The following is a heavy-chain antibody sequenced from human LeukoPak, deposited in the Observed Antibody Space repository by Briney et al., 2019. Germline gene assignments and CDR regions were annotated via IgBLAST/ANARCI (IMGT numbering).Heavy chain of an antibody. Sequence: GGSLRLSCAASGFTFSNYAMSWVRQPPGKGLEWVSAISVSGGSTYYEDAVKGRFTISRDISKNTLYLQMHSLRAEDTAIYYCAKRSSSSSGYFDYWGQGTLVTVSS. J-gene: IGHJ4*02. D-gene: IGHD6-6*01. V-gene: IGHV3-23*01. CDR1: GFTFSNYA. CDR3: AKRSSSSSGYFDY. CDR2: ISVSGGST.